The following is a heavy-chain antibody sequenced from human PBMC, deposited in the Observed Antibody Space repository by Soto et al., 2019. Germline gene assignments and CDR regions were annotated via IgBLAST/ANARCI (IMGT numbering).Heavy chain of an antibody. CDR1: GFNVNSDY. CDR3: TRDGRGLGRLSLFEY. CDR2: IYSGETT. D-gene: IGHD2-21*02. J-gene: IGHJ4*02. V-gene: IGHV3-53*01. Sequence: GGSLRLSCAASGFNVNSDYMNWVRQTPGKGLEWVASIYSGETTYYADSVRGRFTISSDKSKNTLYFQLSSLRIEDTAVYYCTRDGRGLGRLSLFEYWGQGVLVTV.